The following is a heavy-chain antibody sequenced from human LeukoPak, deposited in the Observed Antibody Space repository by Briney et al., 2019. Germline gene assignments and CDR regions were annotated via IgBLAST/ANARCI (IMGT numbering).Heavy chain of an antibody. CDR2: ISGSGGST. V-gene: IGHV3-23*01. D-gene: IGHD6-19*01. Sequence: GRSLRLSCAASGFTFSSYAMSWVRQAPGKGLEWVSAISGSGGSTYYADSVKGRFTISRDNSKNTLYLQMNSLRAEDTAVYYCAKDLDSSGWYGYFQHWGQGTLVTVSS. J-gene: IGHJ1*01. CDR3: AKDLDSSGWYGYFQH. CDR1: GFTFSSYA.